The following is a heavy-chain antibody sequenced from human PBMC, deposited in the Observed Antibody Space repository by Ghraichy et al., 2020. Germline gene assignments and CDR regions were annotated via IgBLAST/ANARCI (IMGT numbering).Heavy chain of an antibody. CDR3: ARGTIRDAMDV. CDR2: INHGGST. V-gene: IGHV4-34*01. J-gene: IGHJ6*02. D-gene: IGHD3-10*01. CDR1: GGSFSDYH. Sequence: FSDYGGSFSDYHWTWVRQPPGKGLEWIGEINHGGSTNYNSSLKSRLTISVDTSMNQFSLKLSSLTAADTAVYYCARGTIRDAMDVWGQGTTVTVSS.